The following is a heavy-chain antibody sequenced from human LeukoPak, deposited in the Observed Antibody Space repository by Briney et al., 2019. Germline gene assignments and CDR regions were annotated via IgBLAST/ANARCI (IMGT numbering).Heavy chain of an antibody. CDR2: ISGSGQTT. J-gene: IGHJ4*02. CDR3: AKEKDYRVFDH. D-gene: IGHD4-11*01. CDR1: GFSLSAHP. Sequence: GGSLRLSCTASGFSLSAHPMSWVRQGPGKSLEWVSVISGSGQTTYYADSVKGRFTVSKDNSKNTVYLQMSSLRADDTAVYYCAKEKDYRVFDHWGQGALVTVSS. V-gene: IGHV3-23*01.